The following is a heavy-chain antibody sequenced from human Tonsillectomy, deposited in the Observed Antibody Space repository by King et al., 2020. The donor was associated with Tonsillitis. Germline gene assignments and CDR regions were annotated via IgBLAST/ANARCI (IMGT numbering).Heavy chain of an antibody. CDR3: ARDFNTDTFMVTGWFDP. CDR1: GGSLLSYS. J-gene: IGHJ5*02. CDR2: IIPIVGIA. D-gene: IGHD4-23*01. V-gene: IGHV1-69*04. Sequence: QLVQSGAEVKKPGSSVKVSCKASGGSLLSYSITWVRQAPGQGLEWMGRIIPIVGIANNAQKFQGRVTITADRSTSTAYMELSSLRSDDTAVYYCARDFNTDTFMVTGWFDPWGQGTLVIVSS.